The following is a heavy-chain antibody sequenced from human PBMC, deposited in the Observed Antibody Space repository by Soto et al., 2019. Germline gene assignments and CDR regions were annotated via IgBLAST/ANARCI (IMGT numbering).Heavy chain of an antibody. J-gene: IGHJ4*02. CDR3: ATESGSTYGYFDH. V-gene: IGHV4-30-4*01. D-gene: IGHD5-18*01. CDR2: ISNSGST. CDR1: GGSVTSDEDY. Sequence: SETLSLTCTVSGGSVTSDEDYWTWIRQSPGKGLEWIGYISNSGSTGYNPSLKTRLSMSVDRSKNQFTLRLTSVTAADTAVYFCATESGSTYGYFDHWGQGTQVTVSS.